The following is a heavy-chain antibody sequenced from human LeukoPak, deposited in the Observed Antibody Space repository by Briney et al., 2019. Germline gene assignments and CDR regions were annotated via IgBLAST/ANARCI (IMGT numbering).Heavy chain of an antibody. D-gene: IGHD5-12*01. Sequence: GASVKVSCKASGYTFTGYYMHWVRQAPGQGLEWMGCINPNSGGTDYAQKFQGRVTMTRDTSISTAYMELSRLTSDDTAVYYCAGLSGYDLYYFDYWGQGTLVAVSS. CDR1: GYTFTGYY. J-gene: IGHJ4*02. V-gene: IGHV1-2*02. CDR2: INPNSGGT. CDR3: AGLSGYDLYYFDY.